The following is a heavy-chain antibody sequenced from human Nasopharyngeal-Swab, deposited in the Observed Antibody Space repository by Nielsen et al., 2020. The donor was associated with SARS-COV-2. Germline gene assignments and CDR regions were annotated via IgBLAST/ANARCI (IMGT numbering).Heavy chain of an antibody. D-gene: IGHD4-23*01. J-gene: IGHJ6*02. CDR3: ARVELLDTPQWVGYGGNSNYYYGMDV. CDR2: INPSGGST. V-gene: IGHV1-46*01. Sequence: WVRQAPGQGLEWMGIINPSGGSTSYAQKFQGRVTMTRDTSTSTVYMELSSLRSEDTAVYYCARVELLDTPQWVGYGGNSNYYYGMDVWGQGTTVTVSS.